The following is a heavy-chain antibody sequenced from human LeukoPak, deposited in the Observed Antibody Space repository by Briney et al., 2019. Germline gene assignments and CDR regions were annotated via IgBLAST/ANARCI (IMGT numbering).Heavy chain of an antibody. CDR2: ISSSGGNT. J-gene: IGHJ4*02. CDR3: APYYDSSGYSRPPKNY. Sequence: PGGSLRLSCAASGFTFNNYAMIWVRQAPGKGLEWLSSISSSGGNTNYADSVKGRFTISRDNSKNTLYLEMNRLRVEDTATYYCAPYYDSSGYSRPPKNYWGQGPLLTVSS. V-gene: IGHV3-23*01. D-gene: IGHD3-22*01. CDR1: GFTFNNYA.